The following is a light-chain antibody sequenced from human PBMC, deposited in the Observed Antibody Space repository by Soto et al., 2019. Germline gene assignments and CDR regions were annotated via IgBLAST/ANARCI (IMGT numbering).Light chain of an antibody. CDR1: ESIDSW. Sequence: QSPSTLSASVGDRVTITCRASESIDSWLAWHQQKPGRAPKLLISKASSLESGVPSRFSGSGFGTEFTLTISSLQPDDFATYYCQQYNSYRAFGQGTKVDIK. J-gene: IGKJ1*01. CDR2: KAS. CDR3: QQYNSYRA. V-gene: IGKV1-5*03.